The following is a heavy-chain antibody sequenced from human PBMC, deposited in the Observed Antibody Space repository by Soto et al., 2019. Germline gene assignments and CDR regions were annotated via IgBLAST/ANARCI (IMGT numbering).Heavy chain of an antibody. CDR2: IYHSGST. D-gene: IGHD3-10*01. J-gene: IGHJ6*02. CDR3: ATRGDYYYYYGMDV. CDR1: GGSISSSNW. Sequence: SETLSLTCAVSGGSISSSNWWSWVRQPPGKGLEWIGEIYHSGSTNYNPSLKSRVTISVDKSKNQFSLKLSSVTAADTAAYYCATRGDYYYYYGMDVWGQGTTVTVSS. V-gene: IGHV4-4*02.